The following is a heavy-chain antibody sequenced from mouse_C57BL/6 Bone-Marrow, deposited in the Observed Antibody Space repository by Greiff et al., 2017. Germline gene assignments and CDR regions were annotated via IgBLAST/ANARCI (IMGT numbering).Heavy chain of an antibody. D-gene: IGHD1-1*01. CDR1: GYTFTSYW. V-gene: IGHV1-55*01. J-gene: IGHJ3*01. CDR2: IYPGSGST. CDR3: ARKITTVVAEGFAY. Sequence: QVQLQQPGAELVKPGASVKMSCKASGYTFTSYWITWVKQRPGQGLEWIGDIYPGSGSTNYNEKFKSKATLTVDTSSSTAYMQLSSLTSEDSAVYYCARKITTVVAEGFAYWGQGTLLTVSA.